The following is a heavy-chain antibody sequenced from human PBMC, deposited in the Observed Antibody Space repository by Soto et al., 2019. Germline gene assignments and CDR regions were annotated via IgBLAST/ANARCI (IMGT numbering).Heavy chain of an antibody. V-gene: IGHV4-39*01. CDR1: GGSISSSSYY. D-gene: IGHD3-10*01. CDR3: ASELLWFGELLSFDP. CDR2: IYYRGST. Sequence: QLQLQESGPGLVKPSETLSLTCTVSGGSISSSSYYWGWIRQPPGKGLEWIGSIYYRGSTYYNPSLKSRVTRSVDTSKIQCSLNLSSVTAADTAVYYCASELLWFGELLSFDPWGQGTLVTVSS. J-gene: IGHJ5*02.